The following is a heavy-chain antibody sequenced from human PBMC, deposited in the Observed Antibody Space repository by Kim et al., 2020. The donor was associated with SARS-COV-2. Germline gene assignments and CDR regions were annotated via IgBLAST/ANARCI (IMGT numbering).Heavy chain of an antibody. J-gene: IGHJ6*02. D-gene: IGHD3-22*01. CDR1: GGSISSYY. V-gene: IGHV4-59*13. CDR3: ARSYDSSGYYLGWDYGMDV. CDR2: IYYSGST. Sequence: SETLSLTCTVSGGSISSYYWSWIRQPPGKGLEWIGYIYYSGSTNYNPSLKSRVTISVDTSKNQFSLKLSSVTAADTAVYYCARSYDSSGYYLGWDYGMDVWGQGTTVTVSS.